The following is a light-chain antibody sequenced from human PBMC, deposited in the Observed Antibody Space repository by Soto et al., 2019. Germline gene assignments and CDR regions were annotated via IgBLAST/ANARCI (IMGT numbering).Light chain of an antibody. V-gene: IGKV1-12*01. CDR1: QGLKF. CDR3: QQANSFPIS. CDR2: EAT. J-gene: IGKJ5*01. Sequence: DIQLTQCPTSVSGPVVHTVTVTCRASQGLKFLAWYQQKPGKAPRLLIYEATNLQSGVPSRFSGSGSGTDFTLTISSMQPEDFATYFCQQANSFPISFGQGTRLEIK.